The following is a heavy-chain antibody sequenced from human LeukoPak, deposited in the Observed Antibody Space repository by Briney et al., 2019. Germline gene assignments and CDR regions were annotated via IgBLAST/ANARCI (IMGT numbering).Heavy chain of an antibody. Sequence: AGSLSLSCASSVFPISNYYKICISQPPGKGLEWVSYISSRSSYTKYADSVKGRFTISRDIDKNSLYLQMNSVRAGDTALYVCAREGSSGYSGYFDLWGRGT. D-gene: IGHD3-22*01. J-gene: IGHJ2*01. V-gene: IGHV3-11*05. CDR2: ISSRSSYT. CDR1: VFPISNYY. CDR3: AREGSSGYSGYFDL.